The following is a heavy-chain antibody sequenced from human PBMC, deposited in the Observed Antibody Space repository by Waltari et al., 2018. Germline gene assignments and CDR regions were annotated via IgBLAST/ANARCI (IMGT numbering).Heavy chain of an antibody. CDR1: GFTFSSYA. D-gene: IGHD3-16*01. J-gene: IGHJ4*02. CDR3: ATSWGQNYFDY. V-gene: IGHV3-23*01. Sequence: EVQLLESGGGLVQPGGSLRLSCAASGFTFSSYAMSWVRQAPGKGVEWVSAIRGSGGSTYYADSVKGRFTISRDNSKNTLYLQMNSLRAEDTAVYYCATSWGQNYFDYWGQGTLVTVSS. CDR2: IRGSGGST.